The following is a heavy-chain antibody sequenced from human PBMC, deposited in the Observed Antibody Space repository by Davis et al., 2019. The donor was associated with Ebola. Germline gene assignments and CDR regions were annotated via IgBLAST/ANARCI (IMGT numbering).Heavy chain of an antibody. J-gene: IGHJ6*02. CDR3: ARVWGNSPYGDYGLFYYYYGMDV. D-gene: IGHD4-17*01. Sequence: AASVKVSCKASGYTFTSYGISWVRQAPGQGLEWMGWISAYNGNTNYAQKLQGRVTMTRDTSTSTVYMELSSLRSEDTAVYYCARVWGNSPYGDYGLFYYYYGMDVWGQGTTVTVSS. CDR2: ISAYNGNT. CDR1: GYTFTSYG. V-gene: IGHV1-18*01.